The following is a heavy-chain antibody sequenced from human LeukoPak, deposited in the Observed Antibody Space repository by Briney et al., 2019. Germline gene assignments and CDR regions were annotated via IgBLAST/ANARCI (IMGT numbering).Heavy chain of an antibody. V-gene: IGHV3-23*01. CDR3: ARVNSGRQIYDYVWGSYRHLGDDDAFDI. CDR1: GFTFSSYA. Sequence: GGSLRLSCAASGFTFSSYAMSWVRQAPGKGLEWVSAISGSGGSTYYADSVKGRFTISRDNSKNSLYLQMNSLRAEDTAVYYCARVNSGRQIYDYVWGSYRHLGDDDAFDICGQGTMVTVSS. CDR2: ISGSGGST. J-gene: IGHJ3*02. D-gene: IGHD3-16*02.